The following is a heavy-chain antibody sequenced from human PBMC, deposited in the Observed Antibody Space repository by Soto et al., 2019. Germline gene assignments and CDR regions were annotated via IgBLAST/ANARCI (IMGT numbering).Heavy chain of an antibody. CDR1: GGSIRSSNW. D-gene: IGHD3-10*01. V-gene: IGHV4-4*02. Sequence: QVQLQESGPGLVKPSGTLSLTCAVSGGSIRSSNWWSWVRQPPGKGLEWIGEIYQNGSTNYNASLKSRVTISVDMAKNHFSLKLSSVTAADTAVYYCARVRRRFYYSYAMDVWGQGTTVTVTS. CDR2: IYQNGST. J-gene: IGHJ6*02. CDR3: ARVRRRFYYSYAMDV.